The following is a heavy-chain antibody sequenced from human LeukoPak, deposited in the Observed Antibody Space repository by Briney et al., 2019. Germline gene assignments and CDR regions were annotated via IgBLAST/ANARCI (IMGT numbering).Heavy chain of an antibody. CDR1: GFTFSSST. V-gene: IGHV3-21*01. Sequence: PGGSLRLSCAASGFTFSSSTMNWVRRAPGKGLEWVASINSRSSSMHYAASVEGRFTISRDNAKNSLYLKMNSLRAEDTAVYYCLRGDVRDYWGQGTLVTVSS. J-gene: IGHJ4*02. CDR2: INSRSSSM. CDR3: LRGDVRDY. D-gene: IGHD2-21*01.